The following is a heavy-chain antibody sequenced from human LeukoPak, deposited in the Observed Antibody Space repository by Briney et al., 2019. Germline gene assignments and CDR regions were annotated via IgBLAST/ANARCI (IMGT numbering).Heavy chain of an antibody. CDR3: AKDPLSYYDSSGYRYFDY. CDR2: ISGSGGST. D-gene: IGHD3-22*01. CDR1: GFTFNNYA. J-gene: IGHJ4*02. Sequence: GGSLRLSCAASGFTFNNYAMNWVRQAPGKGLEWVSSISGSGGSTYYADSVKGRFTISRDNSKNTLYLQMNRLRAEDTAVYFCAKDPLSYYDSSGYRYFDYWGQGTLVTVSS. V-gene: IGHV3-23*01.